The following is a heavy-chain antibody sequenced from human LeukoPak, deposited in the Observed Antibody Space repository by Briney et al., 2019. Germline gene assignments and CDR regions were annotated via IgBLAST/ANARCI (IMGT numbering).Heavy chain of an antibody. J-gene: IGHJ4*02. D-gene: IGHD6-19*01. Sequence: SETLSLTCTVSGGSISSYYWSWIRQPPGKGLEWIGYIYYSGSTNYNPSLKSRVTISVDTSKNQFSLKLSSVTAADTAVYYCARHRVWLETDYWGQGTLVTVSS. CDR3: ARHRVWLETDY. CDR1: GGSISSYY. CDR2: IYYSGST. V-gene: IGHV4-59*01.